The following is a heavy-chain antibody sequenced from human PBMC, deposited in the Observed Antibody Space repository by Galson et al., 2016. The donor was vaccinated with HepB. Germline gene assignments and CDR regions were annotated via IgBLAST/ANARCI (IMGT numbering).Heavy chain of an antibody. CDR3: AKDAGGLTRLAPPVTAVHWFDP. D-gene: IGHD2-15*01. CDR2: IWYDGSNE. V-gene: IGHV3-33*06. J-gene: IGHJ5*02. Sequence: SLRLSCAASGFTFRKYGMHWVRQAPGKGLEWVAVIWYDGSNEYYADSVKDRFTISRDNSKDTVYLQMNSLTIEDTAMYYCAKDAGGLTRLAPPVTAVHWFDPWGQGTLVTVSS. CDR1: GFTFRKYG.